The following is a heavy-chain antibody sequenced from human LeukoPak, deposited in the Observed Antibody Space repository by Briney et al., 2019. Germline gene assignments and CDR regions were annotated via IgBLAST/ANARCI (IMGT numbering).Heavy chain of an antibody. D-gene: IGHD1-26*01. Sequence: GGSLRLSCSASGFTFSEYWLSWVRQAPGKGLEWVSAISGSGGSTYYADSVKGRFTISRDNSKNTLYLQMNSLRAEDTAVYYCAKEAYSGSYSTAFDIWGQGTMVTVSS. J-gene: IGHJ3*02. CDR2: ISGSGGST. CDR1: GFTFSEYW. V-gene: IGHV3-23*01. CDR3: AKEAYSGSYSTAFDI.